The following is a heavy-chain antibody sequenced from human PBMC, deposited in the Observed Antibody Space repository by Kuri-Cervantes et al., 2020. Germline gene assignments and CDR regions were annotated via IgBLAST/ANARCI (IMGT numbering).Heavy chain of an antibody. CDR3: AKDIPIAA. D-gene: IGHD6-25*01. Sequence: GGSLRLSCVTSGFTFSSCGINWVRQAPGKGLEWLSYISSDGSAKYYADSVKGRFTISRDNARNSLYLQMNSLRAEDTALYYCAKDIPIAAWGQGTLVTVSS. CDR1: GFTFSSCG. J-gene: IGHJ4*02. CDR2: ISSDGSAK. V-gene: IGHV3-48*01.